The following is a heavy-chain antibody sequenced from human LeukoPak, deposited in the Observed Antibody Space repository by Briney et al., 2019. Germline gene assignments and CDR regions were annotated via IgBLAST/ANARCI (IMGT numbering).Heavy chain of an antibody. CDR3: TTDLGLTMIRGVIVI. CDR2: IKSKGDGETI. D-gene: IGHD3-10*01. V-gene: IGHV3-15*01. CDR1: GLIFSNTW. Sequence: NPGGSLRLSCEASGLIFSNTWMTWVRRAPGKGLEWVGRIKSKGDGETIDYAAPVKGRFFMSRDDSEATLYLQMNYLTTEDTAVYFCTTDLGLTMIRGVIVIWGQGALVTVSS. J-gene: IGHJ4*02.